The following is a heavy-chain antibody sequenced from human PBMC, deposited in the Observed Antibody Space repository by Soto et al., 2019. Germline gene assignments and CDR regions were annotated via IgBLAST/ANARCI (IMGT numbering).Heavy chain of an antibody. CDR2: IYHTGST. V-gene: IGHV4-30-4*01. CDR1: GGSMSRGDYY. Sequence: SETLSLTCTVSGGSMSRGDYYWSWIRQPPGKGLEWIGFIYHTGSTYYSPSLKSRVAISVDTSKNQFSLKLSSVTAADTAVYYCARDPLYDYGDLSLVFDICGQGTMIT. J-gene: IGHJ3*02. CDR3: ARDPLYDYGDLSLVFDI. D-gene: IGHD4-17*01.